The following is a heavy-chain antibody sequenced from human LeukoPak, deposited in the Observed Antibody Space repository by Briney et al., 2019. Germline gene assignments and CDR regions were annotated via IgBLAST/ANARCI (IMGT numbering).Heavy chain of an antibody. D-gene: IGHD2-2*02. CDR2: ISGSGGST. CDR3: AKGGYCSSTSCYTDY. Sequence: PGGSLRLFCAASGFTFSSYAMSWVRQAPGKGLEWVSAISGSGGSTYYADSVKGRFTISRDNSKNTLYLQMNSLRAEDTAVYYCAKGGYCSSTSCYTDYWGQGTLVTVSS. CDR1: GFTFSSYA. V-gene: IGHV3-23*01. J-gene: IGHJ4*02.